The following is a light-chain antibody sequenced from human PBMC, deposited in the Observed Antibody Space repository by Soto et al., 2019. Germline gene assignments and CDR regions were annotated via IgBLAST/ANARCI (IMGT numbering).Light chain of an antibody. V-gene: IGKV3-11*01. CDR1: QSISSY. CDR3: QQRSNWPST. J-gene: IGKJ2*02. CDR2: DAS. Sequence: EIVLTQSPATLSLSPGERATLSCRASQSISSYLAWYQQKPGKAPRLLIYDASKMATGIPARFSGSGSGTDFTLTISSLEPEDFAVYYCQQRSNWPSTFGQGTKLEIK.